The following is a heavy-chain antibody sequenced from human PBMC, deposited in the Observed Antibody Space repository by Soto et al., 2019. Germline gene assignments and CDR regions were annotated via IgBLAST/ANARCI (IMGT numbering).Heavy chain of an antibody. CDR1: GYTFPNYG. Sequence: ASVKVSCKASGYTFPNYGISWVRQAPGQGLEWMGWISAHSGNTNYAQKFQGRVTMTTDTSTSTAYMELRSLRSDDTAVYYCAREQYCGGDCYSDFDYYYYGMDVWGQGTTVTVSS. V-gene: IGHV1-18*01. J-gene: IGHJ6*02. CDR2: ISAHSGNT. CDR3: AREQYCGGDCYSDFDYYYYGMDV. D-gene: IGHD2-21*02.